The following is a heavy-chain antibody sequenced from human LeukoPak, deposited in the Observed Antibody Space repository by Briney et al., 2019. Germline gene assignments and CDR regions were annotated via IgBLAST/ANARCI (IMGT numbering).Heavy chain of an antibody. CDR2: INPNSGGT. CDR1: GYTFTGYY. V-gene: IGHV1-2*02. Sequence: ASVKVSCKASGYTFTGYYMHWVRQAPGQGLEWMGWINPNSGGTNYAQKFQGRVTMTRDTSISTAYMELSRLRSDDTAVYYCARAWGHRVAATAYWGQGTLVTVSS. CDR3: ARAWGHRVAATAY. J-gene: IGHJ4*02. D-gene: IGHD2-15*01.